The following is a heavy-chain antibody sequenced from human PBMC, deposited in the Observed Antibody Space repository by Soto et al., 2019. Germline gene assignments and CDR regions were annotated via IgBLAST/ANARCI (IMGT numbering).Heavy chain of an antibody. Sequence: GGSLRLSCAASGFTFDDYTMHWVRQAPGKGLEWVSLISWDGGSTYYADSVKGRFTISRDNSKNSLYLQMNSLRTEDTALYYCAKDIYDRHIVVVTASFAFDYWGQGTLVTVSS. CDR2: ISWDGGST. J-gene: IGHJ4*02. V-gene: IGHV3-43*01. CDR3: AKDIYDRHIVVVTASFAFDY. CDR1: GFTFDDYT. D-gene: IGHD2-21*02.